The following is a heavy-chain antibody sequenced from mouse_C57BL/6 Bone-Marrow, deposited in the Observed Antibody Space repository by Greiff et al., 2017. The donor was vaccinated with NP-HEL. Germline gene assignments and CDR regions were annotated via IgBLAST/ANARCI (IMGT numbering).Heavy chain of an antibody. D-gene: IGHD2-4*01. CDR1: GYTFTDYN. CDR2: INPNNGGT. V-gene: IGHV1-18*01. CDR3: ARMEDDYDKNWYFDV. Sequence: EVQLQQSGPELVKPGASVKIPCKASGYTFTDYNMDWVKQSHGKSLEWIGDINPNNGGTIYNQKFKGKATLTVDKSSSTAYMELRSLTSEDTAVYYCARMEDDYDKNWYFDVWGTGTTVTVSS. J-gene: IGHJ1*03.